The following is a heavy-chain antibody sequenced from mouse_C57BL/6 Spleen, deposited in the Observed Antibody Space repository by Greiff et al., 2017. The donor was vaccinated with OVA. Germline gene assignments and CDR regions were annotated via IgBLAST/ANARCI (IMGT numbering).Heavy chain of an antibody. CDR2: IRLKSDNYAT. J-gene: IGHJ4*01. Sequence: DVKLVESGGGLVQPGGSMKLSCVASGFTFSNYWMNWVRQSPEKGLEWVAQIRLKSDNYATHYAESVKGRFTISRDDSKSSVYLQMNNLRAEDTGIYYCTAYYSNYHYAMDYWGQGTSVTVSS. D-gene: IGHD2-5*01. CDR3: TAYYSNYHYAMDY. V-gene: IGHV6-3*01. CDR1: GFTFSNYW.